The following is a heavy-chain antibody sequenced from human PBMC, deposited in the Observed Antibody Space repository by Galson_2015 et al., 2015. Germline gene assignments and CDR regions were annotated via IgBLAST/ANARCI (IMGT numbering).Heavy chain of an antibody. J-gene: IGHJ5*01. V-gene: IGHV3-23*01. CDR2: ISGSGDNT. Sequence: SLRLSCAASGFTFTNFAMSWVRQAPGKGLEWVSAISGSGDNTYYADSVKARFTISRDNSRNTLYLQMNSLRAEDTAAYYCAKVRYYGSGTYSLNWFDSWGQGTLVTVSS. CDR3: AKVRYYGSGTYSLNWFDS. D-gene: IGHD3-10*01. CDR1: GFTFTNFA.